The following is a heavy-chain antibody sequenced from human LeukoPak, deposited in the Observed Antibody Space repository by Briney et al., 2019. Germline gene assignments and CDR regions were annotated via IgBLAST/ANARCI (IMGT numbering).Heavy chain of an antibody. CDR1: GFTFTTSW. Sequence: GGSLRLSCAASGFTFTTSWMHWFRQAPGKGLVWVSRIESDGTSTTYADSVKGRFTISRDNAKNTLYLQMNSLRAEDTAVYYCARDQYSSTWYRGAFDIWGQGTMATVSS. CDR2: IESDGTST. V-gene: IGHV3-74*01. CDR3: ARDQYSSTWYRGAFDI. J-gene: IGHJ3*02. D-gene: IGHD6-13*01.